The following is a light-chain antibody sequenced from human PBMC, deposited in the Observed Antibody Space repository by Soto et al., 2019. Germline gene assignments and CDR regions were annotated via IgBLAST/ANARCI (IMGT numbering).Light chain of an antibody. V-gene: IGKV3-15*01. CDR1: QTVTTN. Sequence: EIVMTQSPATLSVSPGERVTLSCRASQTVTTNLAWYVQKPGQAPSLLLYGVSTRATGVPARFSGGGSGTEFTLTISTLQSEDIAVYYCQQYKDWPLSFGGGTKVEFK. CDR3: QQYKDWPLS. J-gene: IGKJ4*01. CDR2: GVS.